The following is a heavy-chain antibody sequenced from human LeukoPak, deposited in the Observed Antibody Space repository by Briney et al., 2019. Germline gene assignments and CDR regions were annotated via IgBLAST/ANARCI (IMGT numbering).Heavy chain of an antibody. CDR2: IYYSGST. D-gene: IGHD4-23*01. Sequence: SETLSLTCTVSGGSINYFYWSWIRQPAGKGLEWIGHIYYSGSTEYNPSLKSRVSISGDMSKYQLSLNLTSVTAADTAVYYCVRGEYHGGWFDSWGQGALVTVSS. CDR3: VRGEYHGGWFDS. J-gene: IGHJ5*01. CDR1: GGSINYFY. V-gene: IGHV4-59*01.